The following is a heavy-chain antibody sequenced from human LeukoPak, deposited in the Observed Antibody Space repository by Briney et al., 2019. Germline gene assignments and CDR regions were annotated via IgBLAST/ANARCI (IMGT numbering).Heavy chain of an antibody. J-gene: IGHJ4*02. Sequence: GGSLRLSCAASGFTFDDYGMSWVRQAPGKGLEWVSGINWNGGSTGYADSVKGRFTISRDNAKNSLYLQMNSLRAEDTALYYCAREIAYSNYAGSDYWGQGTLVTVSS. D-gene: IGHD4-11*01. CDR2: INWNGGST. CDR1: GFTFDDYG. CDR3: AREIAYSNYAGSDY. V-gene: IGHV3-20*04.